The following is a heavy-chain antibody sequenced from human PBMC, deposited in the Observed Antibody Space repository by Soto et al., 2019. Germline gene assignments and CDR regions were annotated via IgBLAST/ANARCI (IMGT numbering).Heavy chain of an antibody. D-gene: IGHD2-2*01. J-gene: IGHJ5*02. CDR2: MNPNSGNT. CDR3: ATTRRSPQRKYCSSTSCHNWFDP. Sequence: ASVKVSCKASRYTFTSYDSYWARQATGQGREWMGWMNPNSGNTGYAQKFQGRVTMTRNTSISTAYMELSSLRSEDTAVYYCATTRRSPQRKYCSSTSCHNWFDPWGQGTLVTVSS. CDR1: RYTFTSYD. V-gene: IGHV1-8*01.